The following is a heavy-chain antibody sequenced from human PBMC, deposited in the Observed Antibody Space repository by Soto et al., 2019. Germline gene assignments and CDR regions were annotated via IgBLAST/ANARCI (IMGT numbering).Heavy chain of an antibody. J-gene: IGHJ6*02. CDR3: APLSVSLSGPYGIHV. D-gene: IGHD2-15*01. CDR2: MLYSGLT. Sequence: SETLSLTGRVSGYFVSSSDYYWAWIRQPPGKGLEWIGSMLYSGLTYYNPSLKSRVTLSVATSKNQFSVRLNSVTASDTAVYYCAPLSVSLSGPYGIHVWGQGTTVTVSS. V-gene: IGHV4-39*01. CDR1: GYFVSSSDYY.